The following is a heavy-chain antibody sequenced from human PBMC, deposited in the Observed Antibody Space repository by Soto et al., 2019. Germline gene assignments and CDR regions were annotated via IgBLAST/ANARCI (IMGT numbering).Heavy chain of an antibody. CDR2: IYPGDSDT. V-gene: IGHV5-51*01. CDR1: GYSFTGYW. CDR3: ARDGNYYGMDV. Sequence: GESLTSSGTSSGYSFTGYWIAWVRQMPGKGLEWMGIIYPGDSDTRYSPSFQGQVTISADKSISTAYLQWSSLKASDTAMYYCARDGNYYGMDVWGQGTTVTVSS. J-gene: IGHJ6*02.